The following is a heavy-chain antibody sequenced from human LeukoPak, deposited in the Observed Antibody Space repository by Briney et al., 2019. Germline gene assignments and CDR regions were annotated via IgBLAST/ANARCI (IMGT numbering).Heavy chain of an antibody. CDR3: AKGLGGGSCRSSSCYAFDI. CDR2: ISYDGSNK. CDR1: AFTFNNYG. V-gene: IGHV3-30*18. Sequence: GGSLRLSCAASAFTFNNYGMHWVRQAPGKGLEWVAVISYDGSNKYYADSVKGRFTISRDNSKNTLYLHMISLGAEDTAVYYCAKGLGGGSCRSSSCYAFDIWGQGTMVTVSS. D-gene: IGHD2-2*01. J-gene: IGHJ3*02.